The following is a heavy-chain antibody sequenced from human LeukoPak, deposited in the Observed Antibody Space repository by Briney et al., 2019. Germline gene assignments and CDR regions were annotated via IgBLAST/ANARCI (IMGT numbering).Heavy chain of an antibody. Sequence: SVKVSCKASGGTFSSYAISWVRQAPGQGLEWMGGITPIFGTANYAQKFQGRVTITTDESTSTAYMELSSLRSEDTAVYYCARSRVVPAALYYMDVWGKGTTVTVSS. CDR3: ARSRVVPAALYYMDV. CDR2: ITPIFGTA. J-gene: IGHJ6*03. V-gene: IGHV1-69*05. CDR1: GGTFSSYA. D-gene: IGHD2-2*01.